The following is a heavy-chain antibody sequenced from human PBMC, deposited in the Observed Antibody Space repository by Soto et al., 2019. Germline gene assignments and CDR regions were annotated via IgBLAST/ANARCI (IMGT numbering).Heavy chain of an antibody. CDR3: ARTPMVRGVIMLFDP. D-gene: IGHD3-10*01. CDR1: GGSISSSSCY. CDR2: IYYSGST. Sequence: PSETLSLTCTVSGGSISSSSCYWGWIRQPPGKGLEWIGSIYYSGSTYYNPSLKSRVTISVDTSKNQFSLELSSVTAADTAVYYCARTPMVRGVIMLFDPWGQGTLVTVSS. J-gene: IGHJ5*02. V-gene: IGHV4-39*01.